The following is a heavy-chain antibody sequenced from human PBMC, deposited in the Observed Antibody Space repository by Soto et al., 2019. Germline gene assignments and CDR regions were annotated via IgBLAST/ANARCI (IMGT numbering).Heavy chain of an antibody. CDR3: AKRTPGYCRVGICHYFDF. Sequence: GGSLRLSCAASGFAFNNFAMSWVRQAPGKGLEWVSVIDGPGETTYYADPVKGRFTISRDNSKSTLFLQMNRLRAEDTALYYCAKRTPGYCRVGICHYFDFWGQGSLVTVSS. J-gene: IGHJ4*02. D-gene: IGHD2-15*01. CDR1: GFAFNNFA. V-gene: IGHV3-23*01. CDR2: IDGPGETT.